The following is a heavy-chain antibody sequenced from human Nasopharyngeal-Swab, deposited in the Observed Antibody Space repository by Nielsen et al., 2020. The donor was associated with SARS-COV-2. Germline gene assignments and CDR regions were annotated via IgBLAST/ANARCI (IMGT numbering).Heavy chain of an antibody. D-gene: IGHD2/OR15-2a*01. Sequence: GGSLRLSCAASGFLFDDYSMSWVRQAPGKGLEWVSLINWKGGTPSYAESVKGRFTISRDNSKKSLYLEMNSLRTEDTALYYCTKQNMAPPYYYMDVWGKGTTVTVSS. CDR3: TKQNMAPPYYYMDV. V-gene: IGHV3-43*01. CDR1: GFLFDDYS. CDR2: INWKGGTP. J-gene: IGHJ6*03.